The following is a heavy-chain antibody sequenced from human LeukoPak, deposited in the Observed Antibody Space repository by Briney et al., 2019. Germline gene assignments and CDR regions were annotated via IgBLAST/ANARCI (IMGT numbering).Heavy chain of an antibody. CDR2: IYHSGST. Sequence: PSETLSLTCAVSGYSISSGYYWGWIRQPPGKGLEWIGSIYHSGSTYYNPSLKSRVTISVDTSKNQLSLKLSSVTAADTAVYYCARTITGDFYFDYWGQGALVTVSS. J-gene: IGHJ4*02. CDR3: ARTITGDFYFDY. V-gene: IGHV4-38-2*01. D-gene: IGHD1-20*01. CDR1: GYSISSGYY.